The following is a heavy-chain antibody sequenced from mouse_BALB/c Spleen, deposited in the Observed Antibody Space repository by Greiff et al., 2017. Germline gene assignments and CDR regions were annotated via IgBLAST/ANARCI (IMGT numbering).Heavy chain of an antibody. CDR2: IYPGDGDT. CDR3: ARSMIGAMDY. V-gene: IGHV1-80*01. CDR1: GYAFSSYW. Sequence: VQLQQSGAELVRPGSSVKISCKASGYAFSSYWMNWVKQRPGQGLEWIGQIYPGDGDTNYNGKFKGKATLTADKSSSTAYMQLSSLTSEDSAVYFCARSMIGAMDYWGQGTSVTVSS. J-gene: IGHJ4*01. D-gene: IGHD2-3*01.